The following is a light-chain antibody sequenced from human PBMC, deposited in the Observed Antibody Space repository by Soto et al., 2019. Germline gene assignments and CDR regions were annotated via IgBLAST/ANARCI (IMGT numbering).Light chain of an antibody. Sequence: QSALTQPASVSGSPGQSIAISCTGSSSDVGFYNYVSWYQQHPGEVPKLIIFEVSNRPSGVSNRFSGSKSGNTASLTISGLQAEDEAAYSCSSYTTSSTRVFGTGTKLTVL. V-gene: IGLV2-14*01. CDR3: SSYTTSSTRV. CDR1: SSDVGFYNY. CDR2: EVS. J-gene: IGLJ1*01.